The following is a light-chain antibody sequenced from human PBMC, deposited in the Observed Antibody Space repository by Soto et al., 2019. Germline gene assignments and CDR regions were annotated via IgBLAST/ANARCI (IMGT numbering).Light chain of an antibody. J-gene: IGKJ2*01. CDR2: GAS. CDR1: QSVSSN. CDR3: QQYDNWPLYT. Sequence: VMTQSPATLSVSSGGRATLSCRASQSVSSNVAWYQQIPGQAPRILIYGASTRATGIPARFSGSGSGTEFTLTITSLQSEDFAVYYCQQYDNWPLYTFGQGTKLEIK. V-gene: IGKV3-15*01.